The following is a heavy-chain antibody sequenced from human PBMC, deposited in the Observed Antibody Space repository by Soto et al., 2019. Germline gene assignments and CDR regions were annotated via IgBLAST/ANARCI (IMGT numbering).Heavy chain of an antibody. CDR1: GFPFNNYA. D-gene: IGHD1-1*01. Sequence: ESLILSCAAAGFPFNNYAMSWGRQAPGPGLEWVSGILGSGRTTYYADSVKGRFIVSRDSSKNTLYLQRNSLRAEDTAVYYCVKDPNNDSLGVFEGWGQGTMVTV. CDR2: ILGSGRTT. V-gene: IGHV3-23*01. J-gene: IGHJ3*01. CDR3: VKDPNNDSLGVFEG.